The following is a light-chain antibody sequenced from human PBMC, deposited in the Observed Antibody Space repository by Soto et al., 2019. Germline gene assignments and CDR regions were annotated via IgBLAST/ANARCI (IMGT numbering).Light chain of an antibody. V-gene: IGKV3-11*01. Sequence: EIVLTQSPATLSLSPGEGATLSCRASQSVGSKLAWFQQKPGQAPRLLIYDASNRATGIPARFSGSGSGTDFTVTISSLEPEDFAVYYCQQYNNWPPRYTFGQGTKLEIK. CDR1: QSVGSK. J-gene: IGKJ2*01. CDR3: QQYNNWPPRYT. CDR2: DAS.